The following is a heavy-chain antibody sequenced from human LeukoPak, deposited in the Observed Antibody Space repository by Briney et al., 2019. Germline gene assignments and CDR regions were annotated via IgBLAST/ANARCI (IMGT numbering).Heavy chain of an antibody. Sequence: PGGSLRLSCAASGSTFSTYWMHWVRQAPGKGLVWVSRVNSDGSSTNYADSVKGRFTISRDNAKNTLYLQMNSLGAEDPAVYYCARDLNWETYWGQGTLVSVSS. V-gene: IGHV3-74*01. CDR3: ARDLNWETY. J-gene: IGHJ4*02. D-gene: IGHD7-27*01. CDR1: GSTFSTYW. CDR2: VNSDGSST.